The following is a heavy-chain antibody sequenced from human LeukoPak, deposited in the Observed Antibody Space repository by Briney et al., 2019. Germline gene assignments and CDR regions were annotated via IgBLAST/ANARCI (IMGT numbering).Heavy chain of an antibody. J-gene: IGHJ5*02. CDR3: ARQGGPYNWLDP. D-gene: IGHD6-25*01. CDR2: IYLDDSDS. Sequence: GESLRISCEGSAYNFTKYWIAWVRQMPGRGLEWMGTIYLDDSDSRYSPSFQGQVTISADKSIGTAYLQWNSLKASDTAIYYCARQGGPYNWLDPWGQGTLVTVSS. CDR1: AYNFTKYW. V-gene: IGHV5-51*01.